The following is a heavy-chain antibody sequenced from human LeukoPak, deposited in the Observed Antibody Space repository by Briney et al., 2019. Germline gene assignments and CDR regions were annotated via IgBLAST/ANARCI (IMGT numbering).Heavy chain of an antibody. D-gene: IGHD1-14*01. CDR3: AKPTHVRGGPWFDP. CDR1: GYTLTELS. CDR2: FDPEDGET. V-gene: IGHV1-24*01. J-gene: IGHJ5*02. Sequence: GASVKVSCKVSGYTLTELSMHWVRQAPGKGLEWMGGFDPEDGETIYAQKFLGRVTMTEDTSTDRAYMELSSMRSEDRAVYYCAKPTHVRGGPWFDPWGQGTLVTVSS.